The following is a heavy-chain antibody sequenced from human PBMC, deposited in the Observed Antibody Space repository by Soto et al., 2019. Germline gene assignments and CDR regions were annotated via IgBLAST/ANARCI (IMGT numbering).Heavy chain of an antibody. CDR2: IYHSGST. V-gene: IGHV4-4*02. D-gene: IGHD3-22*01. CDR3: ARVQALSYYYDSSGYGT. J-gene: IGHJ6*02. Sequence: SETLSLTCTVSGGSISSSNWWSWVRQPPGKGLEWIGEIYHSGSTNYNPSLKSRVTISVDKSKNQFSLKLSSVTAADTAVYYCARVQALSYYYDSSGYGTWGQGTTVTVSS. CDR1: GGSISSSNW.